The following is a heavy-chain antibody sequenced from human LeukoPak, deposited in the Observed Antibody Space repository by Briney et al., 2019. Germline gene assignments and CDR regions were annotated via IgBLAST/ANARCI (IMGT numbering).Heavy chain of an antibody. D-gene: IGHD6-25*01. CDR1: GGSISSHY. CDR3: ARELGAGFDY. CDR2: IYYSGST. V-gene: IGHV4-59*11. Sequence: SETLSLTCTVSGGSISSHYWSWIRQPPGKGLEWIGYIYYSGSTNYNPSLKSRVTISVDTSKNQFFLKLSSVTAADTAVYYCARELGAGFDYWGQGTLVTVSS. J-gene: IGHJ4*02.